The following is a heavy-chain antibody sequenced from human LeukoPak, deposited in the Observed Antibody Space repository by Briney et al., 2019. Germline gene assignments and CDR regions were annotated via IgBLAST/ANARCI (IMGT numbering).Heavy chain of an antibody. D-gene: IGHD1-26*01. V-gene: IGHV4-59*12. CDR2: IYYSGST. J-gene: IGHJ4*02. CDR3: ARSTTNFDY. CDR1: GGSISSYY. Sequence: PSETLSLTCTVSGGSISSYYWSWIRQPPGKGLEWIGYIYYSGSTDYNPSLKSRVTMSLDTSMNQFSLNLSSVTAADTAVYYCARSTTNFDYWGQGTLVTVSS.